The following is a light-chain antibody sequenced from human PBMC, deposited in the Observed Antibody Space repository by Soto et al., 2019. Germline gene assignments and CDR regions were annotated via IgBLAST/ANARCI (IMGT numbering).Light chain of an antibody. CDR1: QSVSNNY. V-gene: IGKV3-20*01. CDR2: GAS. J-gene: IGKJ1*01. CDR3: QQYGSSGT. Sequence: EIVLTQSPGPLALSPGERATLSCRASQSVSNNYFAWYQQKPGQAPRLLIYGASNRATGIPDRLSGRGSGTDFTLTISRLEPEDFAVYYCQQYGSSGTFGQGTKVYIK.